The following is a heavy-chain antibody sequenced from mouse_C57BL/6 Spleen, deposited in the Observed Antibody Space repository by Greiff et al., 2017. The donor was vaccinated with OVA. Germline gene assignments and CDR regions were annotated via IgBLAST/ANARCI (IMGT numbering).Heavy chain of an antibody. CDR2: INPGSGGT. V-gene: IGHV1-54*01. CDR3: AREDYGSSYGTGYYFDY. Sequence: QVQLQQSGAELVRPGTSVKVSCKASGYAFTNYLIEWVKQRPGQGLEWIGVINPGSGGTNYNGKFKGKATLTADKSSSTAYMQLSSLTSEDSAVYFCAREDYGSSYGTGYYFDYWGQGTTLTVSS. CDR1: GYAFTNYL. D-gene: IGHD1-1*01. J-gene: IGHJ2*01.